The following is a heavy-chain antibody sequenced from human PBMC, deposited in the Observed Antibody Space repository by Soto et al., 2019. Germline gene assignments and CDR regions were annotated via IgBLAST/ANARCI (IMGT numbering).Heavy chain of an antibody. V-gene: IGHV1-8*01. CDR2: MNPNSGNT. CDR1: GYTFTSYD. CDR3: ARAQTARFGGQNYYGMDV. J-gene: IGHJ6*02. Sequence: GASLKVSCKASGYTFTSYDINWVRQATGQGLEWMGWMNPNSGNTGYAQKFQGRVTMTRNTSISTAYMELSSLRSEDTAVYYCARAQTARFGGQNYYGMDVWGQGTTVTVSS. D-gene: IGHD3-10*01.